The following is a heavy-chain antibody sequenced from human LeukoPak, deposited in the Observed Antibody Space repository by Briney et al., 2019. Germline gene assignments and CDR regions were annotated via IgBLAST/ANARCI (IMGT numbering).Heavy chain of an antibody. CDR3: ARDHYVATSNPDAFDI. CDR1: GYTFTSYY. Sequence: ASVKVSCKASGYTFTSYYMHWVRQAPGQGLEWMGIINPSGGSTSYAQKFQGRVTMTRDTSTSTVYMELSSLRSEDTAVYYCARDHYVATSNPDAFDIWGQGTMVTVSS. V-gene: IGHV1-46*01. J-gene: IGHJ3*02. D-gene: IGHD5-24*01. CDR2: INPSGGST.